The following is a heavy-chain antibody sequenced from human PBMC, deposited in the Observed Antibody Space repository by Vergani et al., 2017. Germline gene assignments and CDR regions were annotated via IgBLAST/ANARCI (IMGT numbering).Heavy chain of an antibody. CDR3: TRDRIAGYFDY. CDR2: IRSKAYGGTT. CDR1: GFTFSSYG. J-gene: IGHJ4*02. Sequence: VQLVESGGGVVQPGGSLRLSCAASGFTFSSYGMHWVRQAPGKGLEWVGFIRSKAYGGTTEYAASVKGRFTISRDDSKSIAYLQMNSLKTEDTAVYYCTRDRIAGYFDYWGQGTLVTVSS. D-gene: IGHD2/OR15-2a*01. V-gene: IGHV3-49*04.